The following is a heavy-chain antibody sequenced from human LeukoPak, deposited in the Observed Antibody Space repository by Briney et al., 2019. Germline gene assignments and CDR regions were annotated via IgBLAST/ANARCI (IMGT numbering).Heavy chain of an antibody. CDR2: IGLSGDT. V-gene: IGHV3-13*01. J-gene: IGHJ6*02. CDR3: AREQWGTNLRGSIGFYDMDV. D-gene: IGHD3-10*01. Sequence: PGGSLRLSCAASGFTFSIYDMHWVRQPPGKGLEWVSAIGLSGDTYYPDFVKGRFTISREDAKNSVYLQMNSLTAGDTAVYYCAREQWGTNLRGSIGFYDMDVWGQGTTVIVSS. CDR1: GFTFSIYD.